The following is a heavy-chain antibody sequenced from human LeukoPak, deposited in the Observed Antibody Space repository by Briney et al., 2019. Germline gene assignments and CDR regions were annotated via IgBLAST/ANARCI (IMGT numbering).Heavy chain of an antibody. J-gene: IGHJ4*02. Sequence: GGSLRLSCAASGFIFSDYWMHWVRQGPGKGLVWVSRIKSDGSSTSYADSMKGRFTISRDNAKNTVYVHMNSLRDEDTAVYYCARGGRYAYFLDYWGQGTLVTVSS. CDR2: IKSDGSST. V-gene: IGHV3-74*01. CDR1: GFIFSDYW. CDR3: ARGGRYAYFLDY. D-gene: IGHD3-16*01.